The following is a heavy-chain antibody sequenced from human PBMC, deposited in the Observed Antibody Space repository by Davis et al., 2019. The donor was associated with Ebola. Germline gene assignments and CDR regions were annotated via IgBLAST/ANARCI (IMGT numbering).Heavy chain of an antibody. V-gene: IGHV1-18*01. J-gene: IGHJ6*02. CDR2: ISAYNGNT. Sequence: AASVTVSCKASGYTFTSYGISWVRQAPGQGLEWMGWISAYNGNTNYAQKLQGRVTMTTDTSTSTAYMELRSLRSDDTAVYYCARTQEGYYDFWSGAYYYYYGMDVWGQGTTVTVSS. CDR3: ARTQEGYYDFWSGAYYYYYGMDV. CDR1: GYTFTSYG. D-gene: IGHD3-3*01.